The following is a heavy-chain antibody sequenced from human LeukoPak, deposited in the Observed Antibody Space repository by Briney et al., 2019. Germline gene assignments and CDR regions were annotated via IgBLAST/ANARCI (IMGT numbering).Heavy chain of an antibody. V-gene: IGHV4-4*08. J-gene: IGHJ4*02. D-gene: IGHD5-24*01. Sequence: PSETLSLTCTLSGGSISTYYWNWIRQPPGKGLEWIGYVYINGNTNYNPSFQSRVTISVDTSKNQFSLKLNPVTDGDTAVYYCARGVDMTTIFDQWGQGTLVTVSS. CDR3: ARGVDMTTIFDQ. CDR2: VYINGNT. CDR1: GGSISTYY.